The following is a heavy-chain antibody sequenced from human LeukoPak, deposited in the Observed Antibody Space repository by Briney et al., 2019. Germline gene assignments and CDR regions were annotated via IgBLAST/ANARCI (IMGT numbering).Heavy chain of an antibody. D-gene: IGHD3-10*01. V-gene: IGHV1-2*02. CDR2: VNHKSGAA. CDR3: AKHYYGSGSQNWFDP. CDR1: GYSVNAYN. Sequence: ASVKVSCKTSGYSVNAYNMHWVRQAPGQGLEWMGWVNHKSGAANYAQKFQGRVSMTWDMSISTAYMELRRLRSDDTAVYYCAKHYYGSGSQNWFDPWGQGTLVTVSS. J-gene: IGHJ5*02.